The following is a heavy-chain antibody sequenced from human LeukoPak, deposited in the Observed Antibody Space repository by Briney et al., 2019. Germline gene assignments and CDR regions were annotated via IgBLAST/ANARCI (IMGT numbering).Heavy chain of an antibody. Sequence: SETLSLTCTVSGGSVSSGSYYWSWIRQPPGKGLEWIGYIYYSGSTNYNPSLRSRVTISVDTSKNQFSLKLSSVTAADTAVYYCASTDVVVPAALHYWGQGTLVTVSS. D-gene: IGHD2-2*01. J-gene: IGHJ4*02. V-gene: IGHV4-61*01. CDR2: IYYSGST. CDR3: ASTDVVVPAALHY. CDR1: GGSVSSGSYY.